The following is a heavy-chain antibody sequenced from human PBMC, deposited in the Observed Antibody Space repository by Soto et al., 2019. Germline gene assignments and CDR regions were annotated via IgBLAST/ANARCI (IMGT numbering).Heavy chain of an antibody. J-gene: IGHJ6*02. CDR2: ISAYNGNT. Sequence: QVQLVQSGAEVKKPGASVKVSCKASGYTFTSYGISWVRQAPGQGLEWMGWISAYNGNTNYAQKLQGRVTMTTDTSTSTAYMELRGLRSDDTAVYYCARDSGLPDYYYGMDVWGQGTTVTVSS. V-gene: IGHV1-18*01. D-gene: IGHD3-10*01. CDR1: GYTFTSYG. CDR3: ARDSGLPDYYYGMDV.